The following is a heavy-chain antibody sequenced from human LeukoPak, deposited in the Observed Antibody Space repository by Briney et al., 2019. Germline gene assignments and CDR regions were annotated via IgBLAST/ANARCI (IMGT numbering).Heavy chain of an antibody. D-gene: IGHD3-3*01. V-gene: IGHV4-39*01. CDR1: GGSISSRSYS. J-gene: IGHJ3*02. Sequence: SETLSLTCTVSGGSISSRSYSWAWVRQPPGRGLECIGSVHYSGRTYYNSSLKSRVIASIDTSKNQFSLKLRSVTAADTAVYYCARQDQSYDFWGGLVKLGAFDIWGQGTMVTVSS. CDR3: ARQDQSYDFWGGLVKLGAFDI. CDR2: VHYSGRT.